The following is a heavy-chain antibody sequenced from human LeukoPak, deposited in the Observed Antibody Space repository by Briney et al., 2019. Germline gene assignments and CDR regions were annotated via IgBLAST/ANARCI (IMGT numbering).Heavy chain of an antibody. CDR3: ARSLGGGDWYFDY. CDR1: GFTFSSYA. D-gene: IGHD2-21*01. CDR2: ISYDGRNK. J-gene: IGHJ4*02. Sequence: GGSLRLSCAASGFTFSSYAMHWARQAPGKGPEWVAVISYDGRNKYYADSVKGRFTISRDNSKNTLYLQMDSLRAEDTAMYYCARSLGGGDWYFDYWGQGTLVTVSS. V-gene: IGHV3-30*04.